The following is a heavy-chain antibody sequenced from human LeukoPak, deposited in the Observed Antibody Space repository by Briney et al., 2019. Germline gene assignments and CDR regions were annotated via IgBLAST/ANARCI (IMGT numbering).Heavy chain of an antibody. Sequence: GGSLRLSCAASGFSFNTYSMTWVRQAPGKGLEWVSIISRTSESTFYADSGKGRFTISRDNAKNSLYLQMNGLRADDTATYYCARGATDTTRWFDPWGQGTLVTVSS. CDR3: ARGATDTTRWFDP. V-gene: IGHV3-21*01. CDR1: GFSFNTYS. J-gene: IGHJ5*02. CDR2: ISRTSEST. D-gene: IGHD1-7*01.